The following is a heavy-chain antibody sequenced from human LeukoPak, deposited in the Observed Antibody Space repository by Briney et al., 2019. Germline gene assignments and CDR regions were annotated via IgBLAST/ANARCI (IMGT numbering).Heavy chain of an antibody. J-gene: IGHJ4*02. V-gene: IGHV3-23*01. Sequence: GGSLRLSCAASGFTFSSYAMSWVRQAPGKGLEWVSAISGSGGSTYYADSVKGRFTISRDNSKDTLYLQMNSLRAEDTAVYYRAIDYVWGSYRPHFDYWGQGTLVTVSS. D-gene: IGHD3-16*02. CDR3: AIDYVWGSYRPHFDY. CDR2: ISGSGGST. CDR1: GFTFSSYA.